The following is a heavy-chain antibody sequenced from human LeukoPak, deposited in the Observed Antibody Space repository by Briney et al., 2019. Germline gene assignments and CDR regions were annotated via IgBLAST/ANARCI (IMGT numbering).Heavy chain of an antibody. CDR2: INTNTGNP. CDR1: GYTFTDYF. Sequence: ASVKVSCKASGYTFTDYFIHWVRQAPGQGLEWMGWINTNTGNPTYAQGFTGRFVFSLDTSVSTAYLQISSLKAEDTAVYYCARADYYYYDSSGYPDYWGQGTLVTVSS. J-gene: IGHJ4*02. D-gene: IGHD3-22*01. CDR3: ARADYYYYDSSGYPDY. V-gene: IGHV7-4-1*02.